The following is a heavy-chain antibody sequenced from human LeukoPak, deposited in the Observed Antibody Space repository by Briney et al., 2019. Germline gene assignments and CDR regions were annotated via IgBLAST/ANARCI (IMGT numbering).Heavy chain of an antibody. CDR3: ARRAGAYSHPYDY. CDR1: GFTVSSNS. Sequence: GGSLRLSCTVSGFTVSSNSMSWVRQAPGKGLEWVSFIYSGGNTLYSDSVKGRFTISRDNAKNTLYLQMNSLRAEDTAVYYCARRAGAYSHPYDYWGQGTLVTVSS. D-gene: IGHD4/OR15-4a*01. CDR2: IYSGGNT. V-gene: IGHV3-53*01. J-gene: IGHJ4*02.